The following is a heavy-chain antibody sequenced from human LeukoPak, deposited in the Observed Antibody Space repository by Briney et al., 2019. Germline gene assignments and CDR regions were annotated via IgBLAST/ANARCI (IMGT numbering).Heavy chain of an antibody. CDR2: IIPIFGTA. Sequence: SVKVSCKASGGTFSSYAISWVRQAPGQGLEWMGRIIPIFGTANYAQKFQGRVTITADESTSTAYMELSSLRSEDTAVYYCAREVTDCSSTSCYISFDYWGQGTLVTVSS. J-gene: IGHJ4*02. CDR1: GGTFSSYA. CDR3: AREVTDCSSTSCYISFDY. V-gene: IGHV1-69*15. D-gene: IGHD2-2*02.